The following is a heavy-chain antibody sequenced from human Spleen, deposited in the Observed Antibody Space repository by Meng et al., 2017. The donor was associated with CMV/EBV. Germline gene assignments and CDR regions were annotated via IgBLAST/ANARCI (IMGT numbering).Heavy chain of an antibody. Sequence: GESLKISCAASGFIFDDYGMSWVRQAPGKGLEWVSGINWNGGSTGYADSVKGRFTISRDNSKNTLYLQMNSLRAEDTAVYYCARAPNYYDSSGLADYWGQGTLVTVSS. J-gene: IGHJ4*02. CDR2: INWNGGST. CDR1: GFIFDDYG. D-gene: IGHD3-22*01. V-gene: IGHV3-20*04. CDR3: ARAPNYYDSSGLADY.